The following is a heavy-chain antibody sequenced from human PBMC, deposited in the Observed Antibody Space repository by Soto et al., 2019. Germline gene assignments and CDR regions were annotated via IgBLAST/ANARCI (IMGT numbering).Heavy chain of an antibody. D-gene: IGHD2-15*01. CDR1: GYSFTSYW. CDR2: IYPGDSDT. J-gene: IGHJ1*01. V-gene: IGHV5-51*01. Sequence: PGESLKISCKGSGYSFTSYWIGWVRQMPGKGLEWMGIIYPGDSDTRYSPSFQGQVTISADKSISTAYLQWSSLKASDTAMYYCAREAPYCSGGSCYYPHWGQGTLVTVS. CDR3: AREAPYCSGGSCYYPH.